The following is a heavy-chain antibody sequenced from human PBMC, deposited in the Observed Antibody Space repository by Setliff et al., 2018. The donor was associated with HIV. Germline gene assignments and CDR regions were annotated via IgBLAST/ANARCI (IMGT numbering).Heavy chain of an antibody. D-gene: IGHD1-26*01. J-gene: IGHJ3*02. CDR3: ARLHRIVGATTPAFDI. CDR2: ISAYTGNT. Sequence: GASVKVSCKASGYTFTSYGISWVRQAPGHGLEWMGWISAYTGNTNYAQKLQGRVTMTTDTSTSTAYMELRSLRSDDTAVYYCARLHRIVGATTPAFDIWGQGTMVTVSS. CDR1: GYTFTSYG. V-gene: IGHV1-18*01.